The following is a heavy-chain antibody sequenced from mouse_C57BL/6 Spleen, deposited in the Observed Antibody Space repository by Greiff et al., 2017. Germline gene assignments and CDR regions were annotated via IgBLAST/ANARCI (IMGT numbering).Heavy chain of an antibody. Sequence: QVQLQQSGAELVRPGASVKLSCKASGYTFTDYYINWVKQRPGQGLEWIARIYPGSGNTYYNEKFKGKATLTAEKSSSTAYMQLSSLTSEDSAVYFCARYDYDGGFAYWGQGTLGTVSA. J-gene: IGHJ3*01. CDR2: IYPGSGNT. CDR1: GYTFTDYY. D-gene: IGHD2-4*01. V-gene: IGHV1-76*01. CDR3: ARYDYDGGFAY.